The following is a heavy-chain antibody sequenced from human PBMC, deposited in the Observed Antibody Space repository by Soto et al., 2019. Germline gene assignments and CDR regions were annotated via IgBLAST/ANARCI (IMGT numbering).Heavy chain of an antibody. Sequence: GGSLRLSCAASGFTFSSYSMNWVRQAPGKGLEWVSYISSSSSTIYYADSVKGRFTISRDNAKNSLYLQMNSLRAEDTAVCYCASIPAYCGGDCFAPDAFDIWGQGTMVTVSS. CDR2: ISSSSSTI. D-gene: IGHD2-21*01. CDR1: GFTFSSYS. J-gene: IGHJ3*02. CDR3: ASIPAYCGGDCFAPDAFDI. V-gene: IGHV3-48*01.